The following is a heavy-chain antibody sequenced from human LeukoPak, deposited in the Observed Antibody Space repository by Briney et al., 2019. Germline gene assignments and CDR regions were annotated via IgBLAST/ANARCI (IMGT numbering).Heavy chain of an antibody. CDR1: GFTFSSYG. Sequence: GGSLRLSCAASGFTFSSYGMHWVRQAPGKGLEWGAVISYDGSNKYYADSVKSRFTISRDNSQNTLYLQMNSLRAEDTAVYYCAKEGVVVVITTGAFDIWGQGTMVTVSS. V-gene: IGHV3-30*18. J-gene: IGHJ3*02. CDR3: AKEGVVVVITTGAFDI. CDR2: ISYDGSNK. D-gene: IGHD3-22*01.